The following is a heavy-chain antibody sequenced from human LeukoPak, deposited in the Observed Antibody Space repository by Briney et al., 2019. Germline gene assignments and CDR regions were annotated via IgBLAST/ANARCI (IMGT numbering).Heavy chain of an antibody. Sequence: GGSLRLSCAASGFTFNRHWMHWVRQAPGKGLVWVSRSNSDGSSTVYADSVKGRFTISRDNAKNTLYLQMNSLRAEDTAVYYCARGPTHENPFWGQGTLVTVSS. CDR3: ARGPTHENPF. J-gene: IGHJ4*02. V-gene: IGHV3-74*01. CDR2: SNSDGSST. CDR1: GFTFNRHW.